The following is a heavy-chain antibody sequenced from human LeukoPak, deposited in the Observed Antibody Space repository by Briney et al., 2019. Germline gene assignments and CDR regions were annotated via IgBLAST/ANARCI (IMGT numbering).Heavy chain of an antibody. CDR3: ARDRSSSSHEYYYGLDV. V-gene: IGHV1-69*04. D-gene: IGHD2-2*01. CDR2: IIPVLDLA. J-gene: IGHJ6*02. CDR1: GGTFTTYS. Sequence: SVKVSCKASGGTFTTYSITWVRQAPGQGLEWMGRIIPVLDLANYAQNFQGRVTITADKFTNTAYMELSSLRSEDTAVYYCARDRSSSSHEYYYGLDVWGQGTTVTVSS.